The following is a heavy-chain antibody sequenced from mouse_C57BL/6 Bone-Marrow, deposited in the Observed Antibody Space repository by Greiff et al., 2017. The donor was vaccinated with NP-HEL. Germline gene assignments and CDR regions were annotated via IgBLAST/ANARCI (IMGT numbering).Heavy chain of an antibody. Sequence: QVQLKQPVAELVKPGASVKLSCKASGYTFTSYWMHWVKQRPGQGLEWIGMIHPTSGSTNYNEKFKSKATLTVDKSSSTAYMQLSSLTSEDSEVYYCAKGYGSRYLYYFDYWGQGTTLTVSS. CDR2: IHPTSGST. V-gene: IGHV1-64*01. CDR1: GYTFTSYW. D-gene: IGHD1-1*01. CDR3: AKGYGSRYLYYFDY. J-gene: IGHJ2*01.